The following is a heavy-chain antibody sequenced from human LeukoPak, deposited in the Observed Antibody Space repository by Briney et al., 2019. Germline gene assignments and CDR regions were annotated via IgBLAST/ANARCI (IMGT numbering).Heavy chain of an antibody. CDR1: GFTFGNYA. V-gene: IGHV3-23*01. CDR3: AKGSAAARPYYFDS. J-gene: IGHJ4*02. D-gene: IGHD6-6*01. Sequence: GGSLRLSCQTSGFTFGNYAMSWVRQAQGKELEWISAISTNGVNTYYADSVKGRFTISRDNSRHTLSLQMNGLRADDTAVYYCAKGSAAARPYYFDSWSQGTLVAVSS. CDR2: ISTNGVNT.